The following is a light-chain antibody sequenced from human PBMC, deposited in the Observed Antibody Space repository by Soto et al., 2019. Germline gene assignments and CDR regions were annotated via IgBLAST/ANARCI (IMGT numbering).Light chain of an antibody. CDR3: CPYASNSEV. CDR2: EVT. Sequence: QSVLTQPASVSGSPGQSITIPCTGTSGDVGSYNLVSWYQQHPGKAPKLLIYEVTERPSGVSNRFSGSKSGNTASLTISGLQPDDEADYYCCPYASNSEVFGTGTKVTVL. CDR1: SGDVGSYNL. J-gene: IGLJ1*01. V-gene: IGLV2-23*02.